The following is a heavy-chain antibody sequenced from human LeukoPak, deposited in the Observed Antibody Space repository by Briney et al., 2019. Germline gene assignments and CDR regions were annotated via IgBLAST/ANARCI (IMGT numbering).Heavy chain of an antibody. CDR3: AKGTLGSCSGGSCYPLDY. CDR1: GFTFSSYA. Sequence: GGSLRLSCAASGFTFSSYAMAWGRQSPGTGLESVSCMTGDGEDTYHTDSVKGRFTISRDNSKNTLYAQMTSLRAEDTAVYYCAKGTLGSCSGGSCYPLDYWGQGTLVTVSS. CDR2: MTGDGEDT. V-gene: IGHV3-23*01. D-gene: IGHD2-15*01. J-gene: IGHJ4*02.